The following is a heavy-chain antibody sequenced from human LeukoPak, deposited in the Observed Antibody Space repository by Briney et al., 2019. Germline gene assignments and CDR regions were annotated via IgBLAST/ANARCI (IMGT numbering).Heavy chain of an antibody. CDR3: ARPLYCSSTSCYDY. CDR1: GFTFSSYS. Sequence: GGSLRLSCAASGFTFSSYSMNWVRQAPGKGLEWVSSISSSSSYIYYADSLKGRFTISRDNAKNSLYLQMNSLRAEDTAVYYCARPLYCSSTSCYDYWGQGTLVTVSS. CDR2: ISSSSSYI. V-gene: IGHV3-21*01. J-gene: IGHJ4*02. D-gene: IGHD2-2*01.